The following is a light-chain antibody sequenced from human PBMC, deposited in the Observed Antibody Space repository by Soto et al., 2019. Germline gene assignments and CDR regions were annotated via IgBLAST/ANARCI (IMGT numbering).Light chain of an antibody. CDR2: GAS. CDR3: QTYDSWPL. Sequence: EIVMTQSPATLSMSPGEGATLSCRASQSFGINLAWYQQKPCQAPRVVVYGASTRATGIPARFSGSGSGTEFTLTISGLQSEDFAVYYCQTYDSWPLFGQGTRLEIK. V-gene: IGKV3-15*01. CDR1: QSFGIN. J-gene: IGKJ5*01.